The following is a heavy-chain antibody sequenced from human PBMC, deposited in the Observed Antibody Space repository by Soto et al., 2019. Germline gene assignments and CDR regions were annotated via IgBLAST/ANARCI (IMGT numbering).Heavy chain of an antibody. V-gene: IGHV3-48*03. CDR3: AREGYSYGDAFDI. D-gene: IGHD5-18*01. J-gene: IGHJ3*02. CDR1: GFTFSSYE. Sequence: GGSLRLSCAASGFTFSSYEMNWVRQAPGKGLEWVSYISSSGSTIYYADSVKGRFTISRDNAKNSLYLQMNSLRAEDTAVYYCAREGYSYGDAFDIWGQGTMVTVSS. CDR2: ISSSGSTI.